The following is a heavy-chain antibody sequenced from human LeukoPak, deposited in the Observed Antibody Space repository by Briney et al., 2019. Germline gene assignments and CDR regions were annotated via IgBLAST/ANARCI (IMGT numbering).Heavy chain of an antibody. D-gene: IGHD3-10*01. V-gene: IGHV3-66*01. CDR3: GGGFAWFDP. Sequence: GGSLRLSCAASAFTASLNYMSWVRQAPGKGLEWVSFIQNAETTDYADAVKGRFTISRDTSKNTPYLQMNSVRVEDTAVYFCGGGFAWFDPWGQGTLVTVSS. J-gene: IGHJ5*02. CDR1: AFTASLNY. CDR2: IQNAETT.